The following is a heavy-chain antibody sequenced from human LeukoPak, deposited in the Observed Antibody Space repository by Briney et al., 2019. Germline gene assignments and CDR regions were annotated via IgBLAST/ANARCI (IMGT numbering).Heavy chain of an antibody. Sequence: SETLSLTCTVSGGSISNYYWSWIRQPPGKGLEWIGNIFYSGSPNYNPSLKSRVTISFDTSKNQFSLKLSSVPAADTAVYYCARVGDLAAAGTYDSWGQGTLVTVSS. CDR2: IFYSGSP. D-gene: IGHD6-13*01. V-gene: IGHV4-59*08. CDR1: GGSISNYY. J-gene: IGHJ4*02. CDR3: ARVGDLAAAGTYDS.